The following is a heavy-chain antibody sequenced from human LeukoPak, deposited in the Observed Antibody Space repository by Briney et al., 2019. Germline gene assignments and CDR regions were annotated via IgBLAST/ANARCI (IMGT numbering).Heavy chain of an antibody. Sequence: GGSLRLSCAASGFTFSSYAMSWVRQAPGKGLEWVSAISGSGGSTYYADSVKGRFTVSRDNSKNTLYLQMNSLRAEDTAVYYCAKDAQPSIVGGTQYFDYWGQGTLVTVSS. CDR1: GFTFSSYA. J-gene: IGHJ4*02. CDR3: AKDAQPSIVGGTQYFDY. V-gene: IGHV3-23*01. CDR2: ISGSGGST. D-gene: IGHD1-26*01.